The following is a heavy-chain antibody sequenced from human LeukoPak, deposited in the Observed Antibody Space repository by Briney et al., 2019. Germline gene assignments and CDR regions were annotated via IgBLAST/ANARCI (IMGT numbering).Heavy chain of an antibody. J-gene: IGHJ4*02. CDR3: AKDHAMIHVDY. D-gene: IGHD3-22*01. CDR1: GFTFSSYA. V-gene: IGHV3-23*01. CDR2: ISGSGGST. Sequence: GGSPRLSCAASGFTFSSYAMSWVRQAPGEGRGWVSAISGSGGSTYYADSVKGRFTISRDNSKNTLYLQMNSLRAEDTAVYYCAKDHAMIHVDYWGQGTLVTVSS.